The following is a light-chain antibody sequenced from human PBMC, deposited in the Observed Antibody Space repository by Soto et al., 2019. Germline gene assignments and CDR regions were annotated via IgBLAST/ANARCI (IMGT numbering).Light chain of an antibody. V-gene: IGKV3-20*01. CDR1: QSVSSSY. CDR3: QQYGSSPIT. CDR2: GAS. J-gene: IGKJ1*01. Sequence: EIVLTQSPGTLSLSPGERATLSCRASQSVSSSYLAWHQQKPGQAPRLLIYGASSRATGIPDRFSGSGSGTDFTLTISRLEPEDFAEYYCQQYGSSPITFGQGP.